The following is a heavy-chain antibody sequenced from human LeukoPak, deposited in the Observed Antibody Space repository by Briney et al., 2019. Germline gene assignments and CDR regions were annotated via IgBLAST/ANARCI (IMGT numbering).Heavy chain of an antibody. Sequence: ASVKVSCKASGYTFTRYDINWVRQATGQGLEWMGWMNPNSGNTGYAQKFQDRVTITRDTSMSTAYMELGSLRSEDTAVYYCARAERRSYDFWGDQHYYYMDVWGEGTTVTVSS. V-gene: IGHV1-8*03. J-gene: IGHJ6*03. CDR1: GYTFTRYD. CDR3: ARAERRSYDFWGDQHYYYMDV. D-gene: IGHD3-3*01. CDR2: MNPNSGNT.